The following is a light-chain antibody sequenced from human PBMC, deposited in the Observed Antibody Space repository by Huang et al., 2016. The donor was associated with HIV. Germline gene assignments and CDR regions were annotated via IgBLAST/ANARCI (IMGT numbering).Light chain of an antibody. CDR3: EQYDNWPLT. J-gene: IGKJ4*01. Sequence: DMVMTQSPATLSVSPGERATLSCRASQSVSSNLAWYQQKPGQAPRLRIYGASTRATGIPAKFSGSGSGTEFNLTISSLQSEDFAVYYCEQYDNWPLTFGGGTKVEIK. CDR1: QSVSSN. CDR2: GAS. V-gene: IGKV3-15*01.